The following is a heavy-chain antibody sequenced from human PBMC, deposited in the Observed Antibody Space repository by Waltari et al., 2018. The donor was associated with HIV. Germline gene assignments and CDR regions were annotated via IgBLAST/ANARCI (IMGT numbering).Heavy chain of an antibody. CDR2: IKQDGNKS. Sequence: VESGGTLVQPGGSLRLSCAVSGFSFGDYWMTWVRRVPGKGLEWVANIKQDGNKSYYAEFVKGRFTASRDNSKKLLFLHMSNLRGEDTATYYCARSSSGYFDHWGQGTVVTVSS. CDR3: ARSSSGYFDH. J-gene: IGHJ4*02. V-gene: IGHV3-7*01. CDR1: GFSFGDYW. D-gene: IGHD6-19*01.